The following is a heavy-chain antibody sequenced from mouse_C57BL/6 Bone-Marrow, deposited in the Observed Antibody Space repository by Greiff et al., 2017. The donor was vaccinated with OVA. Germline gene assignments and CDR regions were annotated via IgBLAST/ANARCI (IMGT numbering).Heavy chain of an antibody. D-gene: IGHD1-1*01. J-gene: IGHJ3*01. CDR1: GFTFSSYA. Sequence: EVNVVESGGGLVKPGGSLKLSCAASGFTFSSYAMSWVRQTPEKRLEWVATISDGGSYTYYPDNVKGRFTISRDNAKNNLYLQMSHLKSEDTAMYYCARDRGYYGSSPWFAYWGQGTLVTVSA. V-gene: IGHV5-4*01. CDR2: ISDGGSYT. CDR3: ARDRGYYGSSPWFAY.